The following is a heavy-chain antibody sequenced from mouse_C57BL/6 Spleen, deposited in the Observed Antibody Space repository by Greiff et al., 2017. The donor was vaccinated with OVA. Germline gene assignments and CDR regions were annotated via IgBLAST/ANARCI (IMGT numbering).Heavy chain of an antibody. CDR3: PGGPSYWYYEV. CDR2: IDPEDGET. V-gene: IGHV14-2*01. J-gene: IGHJ1*03. Sequence: VQLQQSGAELVKPGASVKLSCTASGFNIKDYYMHWVKQRTEQGLEWIGRIDPEDGETKYAPKFQGKATITADTTSNTAYLQLSSLASEDTAVDCGPGGPSYWYYEVWGTATTVTVAS. D-gene: IGHD2-10*02. CDR1: GFNIKDYY.